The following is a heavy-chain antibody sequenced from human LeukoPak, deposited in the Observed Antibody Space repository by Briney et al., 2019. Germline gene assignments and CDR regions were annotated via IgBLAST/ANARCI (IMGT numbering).Heavy chain of an antibody. J-gene: IGHJ4*02. CDR3: AREVLRKIVATINGFDY. Sequence: ASVNVSCKASGYTFTSYYMHWVRQATGQGLEWMGIINPSGGSTSYAQKFQGRVTITTDESTSTAYMELSSLRSEDTAVYYCAREVLRKIVATINGFDYWGQGTLVTVSS. CDR1: GYTFTSYY. CDR2: INPSGGST. V-gene: IGHV1-46*01. D-gene: IGHD5-12*01.